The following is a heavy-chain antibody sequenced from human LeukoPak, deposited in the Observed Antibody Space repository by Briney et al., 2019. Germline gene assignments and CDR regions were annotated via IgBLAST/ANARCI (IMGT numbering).Heavy chain of an antibody. CDR2: IYYSGST. Sequence: PSETLSLTCTVSGGSISSYYWSWIRQPPGKGLEWIGYIYYSGSTNYNPSLKSRVTISVDTSKNQFSLKLSSVTAADTAVYYCARDPYSGSPTNFDLWGRGTLVTVSS. D-gene: IGHD1-26*01. CDR3: ARDPYSGSPTNFDL. J-gene: IGHJ2*01. V-gene: IGHV4-59*01. CDR1: GGSISSYY.